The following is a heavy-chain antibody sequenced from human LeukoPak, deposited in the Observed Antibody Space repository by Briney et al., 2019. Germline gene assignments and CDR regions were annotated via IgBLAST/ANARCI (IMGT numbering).Heavy chain of an antibody. CDR2: TYYRSKWYN. D-gene: IGHD3-16*01. CDR3: AKTRSRNKITFGGVENWFDP. J-gene: IGHJ5*02. CDR1: GDSVSSNSAA. Sequence: SQTLSLTCAISGDSVSSNSAAWNWIRQSPSRGLEWLGRTYYRSKWYNDYAVSVKSRITINPDTSKNQFSLQLNSVTPEDTAAYYCAKTRSRNKITFGGVENWFDPWGQGTRVTVSS. V-gene: IGHV6-1*01.